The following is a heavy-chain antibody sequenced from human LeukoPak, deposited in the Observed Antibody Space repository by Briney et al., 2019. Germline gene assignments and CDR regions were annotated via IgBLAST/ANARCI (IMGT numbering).Heavy chain of an antibody. CDR2: IYSGGST. Sequence: GGSLRLSCAASGFTVSSNYMSWVRQAPGKGLEWVSLIYSGGSTYYADSVKGRFTISRDNSKNTLYLQMNSLRAEDTAVYYCAIVDIDIVAGMDVWGQGTTVTVSS. CDR3: AIVDIDIVAGMDV. V-gene: IGHV3-53*01. J-gene: IGHJ6*02. CDR1: GFTVSSNY. D-gene: IGHD2-2*03.